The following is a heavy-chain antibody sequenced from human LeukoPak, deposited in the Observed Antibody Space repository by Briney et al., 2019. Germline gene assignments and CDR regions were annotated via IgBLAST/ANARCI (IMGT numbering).Heavy chain of an antibody. Sequence: PSETLSLTCTVSGGSISSGDYYWSWIRQPPGKGLEWIGYIYYSGSTYYNPSLKSRVTISVDTSKNQFSLKLSSVTAADTAVYYCASIQLWSSSDYWGQGTLVAVSS. V-gene: IGHV4-30-4*01. J-gene: IGHJ4*02. D-gene: IGHD5-18*01. CDR2: IYYSGST. CDR1: GGSISSGDYY. CDR3: ASIQLWSSSDY.